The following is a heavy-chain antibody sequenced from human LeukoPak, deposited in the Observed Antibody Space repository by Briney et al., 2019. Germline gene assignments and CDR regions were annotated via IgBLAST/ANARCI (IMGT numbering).Heavy chain of an antibody. Sequence: SQTLSLTCTVSGGSVNSGNNCWSWLRQPAGKGLEWIGRICTSGSTNYNPSLKSRVTISVDASKNQFSLNLNSVTAADTAVYYCARGYCSGGNCYYFDYWGQGTLVTVSS. V-gene: IGHV4-61*02. D-gene: IGHD2-15*01. J-gene: IGHJ4*02. CDR2: ICTSGST. CDR1: GGSVNSGNNC. CDR3: ARGYCSGGNCYYFDY.